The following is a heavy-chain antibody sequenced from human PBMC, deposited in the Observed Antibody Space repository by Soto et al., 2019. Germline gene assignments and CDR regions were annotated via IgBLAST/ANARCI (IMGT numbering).Heavy chain of an antibody. J-gene: IGHJ6*04. CDR2: IQSGGTT. CDR1: GFTVSSKY. D-gene: IGHD2-15*01. Sequence: PGGSLRLSCAASGFTVSSKYMTWVRQAPGKGLEWVSLIQSGGTTYYADSAKGRFTISRDTSENTLHLQMDSLRVEDTAVYYCARDDVLCDGGRCYGIPLDFWGKGTTVTVSS. CDR3: ARDDVLCDGGRCYGIPLDF. V-gene: IGHV3-66*01.